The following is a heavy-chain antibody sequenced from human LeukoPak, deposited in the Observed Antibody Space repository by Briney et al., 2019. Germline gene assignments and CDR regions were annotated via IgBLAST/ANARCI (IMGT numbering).Heavy chain of an antibody. V-gene: IGHV5-51*01. Sequence: GESLKISCKGSGYSFTSYWIGWVRQMPGKGLEWMGIIYPGDSDTRYSPSFQGQVTISADKSISTAYLQWSSLKASDTAMYYCARTPDTTYCSGGSCSHAFDIWGQGTMVTVSS. CDR3: ARTPDTTYCSGGSCSHAFDI. D-gene: IGHD2-15*01. CDR2: IYPGDSDT. J-gene: IGHJ3*02. CDR1: GYSFTSYW.